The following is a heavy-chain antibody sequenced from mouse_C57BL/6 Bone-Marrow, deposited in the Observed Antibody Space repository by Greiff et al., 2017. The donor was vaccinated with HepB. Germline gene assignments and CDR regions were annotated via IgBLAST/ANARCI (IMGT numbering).Heavy chain of an antibody. J-gene: IGHJ3*01. D-gene: IGHD4-1*01. Sequence: EVKLMESGGGLVKPGGSLKLSCAASGFTFSSYTMSWVRQTPEKRLEWVATISGGGGNTYYPDSVKGRFTISSDNAKNTLYLQMSSLRSEDTALYYCARQRRTGTVPFAYWGQGTLVTVSA. V-gene: IGHV5-9*01. CDR3: ARQRRTGTVPFAY. CDR1: GFTFSSYT. CDR2: ISGGGGNT.